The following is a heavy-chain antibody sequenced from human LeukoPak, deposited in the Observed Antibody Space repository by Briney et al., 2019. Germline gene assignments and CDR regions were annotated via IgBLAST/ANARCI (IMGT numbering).Heavy chain of an antibody. J-gene: IGHJ3*02. Sequence: GGSLRLSCAASGFTLSTYDMHWVRQVTGEALEWVSMIYEAGNTYYTGSVKGRFTISRENAKNSLYLQMHGLTAGDTAVYYCAREMSGSKDAFDIWGPGTMVTVSS. CDR3: AREMSGSKDAFDI. CDR2: IYEAGNT. V-gene: IGHV3-13*01. CDR1: GFTLSTYD. D-gene: IGHD3-10*01.